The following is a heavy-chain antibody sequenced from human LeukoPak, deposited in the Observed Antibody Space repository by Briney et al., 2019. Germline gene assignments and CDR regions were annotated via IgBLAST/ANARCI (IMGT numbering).Heavy chain of an antibody. V-gene: IGHV3-7*01. J-gene: IGHJ4*02. Sequence: PGGSLRLSCVAPGFTLPNYWMSWVRQAPEKGPEWVANINQGGRVKQYVDSMKGRFTISRDNAKNSLYLQMNSLRAEDTAVYYCARDRDDGGFEYWGQGTLVTVSS. D-gene: IGHD4-23*01. CDR2: INQGGRVK. CDR3: ARDRDDGGFEY. CDR1: GFTLPNYW.